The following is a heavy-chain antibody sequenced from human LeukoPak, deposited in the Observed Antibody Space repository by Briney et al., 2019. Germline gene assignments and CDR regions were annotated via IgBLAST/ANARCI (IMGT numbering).Heavy chain of an antibody. V-gene: IGHV1-8*02. CDR2: MNPNSGNT. CDR3: ARRISSVSARCSSTSCPPTGYYYMDV. J-gene: IGHJ6*03. D-gene: IGHD2-2*01. CDR1: GYTFTSYD. Sequence: GASVKVSCKASGYTFTSYDINWVRQATGQGLEWMGWMNPNSGNTGYAQKFQGRVTMTRNTSISTAYMELSSLRSEDTAVYYCARRISSVSARCSSTSCPPTGYYYMDVWGKGTTVTISS.